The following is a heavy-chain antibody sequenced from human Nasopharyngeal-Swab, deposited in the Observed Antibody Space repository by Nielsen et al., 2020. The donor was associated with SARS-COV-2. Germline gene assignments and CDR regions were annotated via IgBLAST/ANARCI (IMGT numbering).Heavy chain of an antibody. CDR3: ARREKIVAGTYY. V-gene: IGHV1-8*01. Sequence: ASVKVSCKASGHTFTSYDINWVRQATGQGLEWMGWMNPNSGNTGYAQKFQGRVTMTRNTSISTAYMELSSLRSEDTAVYYCARREKIVAGTYYWGQGTLVTVSS. D-gene: IGHD6-19*01. CDR2: MNPNSGNT. J-gene: IGHJ4*02. CDR1: GHTFTSYD.